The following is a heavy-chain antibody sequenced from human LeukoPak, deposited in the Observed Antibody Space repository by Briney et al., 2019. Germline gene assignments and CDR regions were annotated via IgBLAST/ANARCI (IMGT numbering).Heavy chain of an antibody. J-gene: IGHJ3*02. V-gene: IGHV3-74*01. CDR1: GFTFSGFW. CDR3: ARYQDSSGYYYDDAFDI. D-gene: IGHD3-22*01. Sequence: SGGSLRLSCAASGFTFSGFWMHWVRQAPGKGLVWVSRINSDGSSTSYADSVKGRFTISRDNAKNTLYLQMNSLRAEDTAVYYCARYQDSSGYYYDDAFDIWGQGTMVTVSS. CDR2: INSDGSST.